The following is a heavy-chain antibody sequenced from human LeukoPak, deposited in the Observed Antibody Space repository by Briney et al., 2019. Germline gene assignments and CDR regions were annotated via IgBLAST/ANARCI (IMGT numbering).Heavy chain of an antibody. CDR3: ARYRGYYYYGMDV. V-gene: IGHV3-48*04. D-gene: IGHD1-1*01. J-gene: IGHJ6*02. Sequence: GGSLRLSCAASGFTFSSYSMNWVRQAPGKGLEWVSYISSSSSTIYYADSVKGRFTISRDNAKNSLYLQMNSLRAEDTAVYYCARYRGYYYYGMDVWGQGTTVTVSS. CDR1: GFTFSSYS. CDR2: ISSSSSTI.